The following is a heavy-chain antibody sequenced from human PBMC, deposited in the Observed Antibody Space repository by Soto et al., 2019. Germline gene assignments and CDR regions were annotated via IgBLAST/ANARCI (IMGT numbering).Heavy chain of an antibody. CDR1: GYTFTGYY. V-gene: IGHV1-2*04. CDR2: INPNSGGT. Sequence: ASVKVSCKASGYTFTGYYMHWVRQAPGQGLEWMGWINPNSGGTNYAQKFQGWVTMTRDTSISTAYMELSRLRSDDTAVYYCARGMGATMYYFDYWGQGTLVTVSS. J-gene: IGHJ4*02. CDR3: ARGMGATMYYFDY. D-gene: IGHD1-26*01.